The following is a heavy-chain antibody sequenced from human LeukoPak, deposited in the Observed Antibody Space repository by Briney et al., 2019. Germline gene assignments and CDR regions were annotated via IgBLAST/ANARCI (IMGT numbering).Heavy chain of an antibody. J-gene: IGHJ3*02. CDR3: ARHAIVGATTGAFDI. D-gene: IGHD1-26*01. Sequence: PSETLSLTCTVPGGSISSSSYYWGWIRQPPGEGLEWIGSIYYSGSTYYNPSLKSRVTISVDTSKNQFSLKLSSVTAADTAVYYCARHAIVGATTGAFDIWGQGTMVTVSS. CDR1: GGSISSSSYY. V-gene: IGHV4-39*01. CDR2: IYYSGST.